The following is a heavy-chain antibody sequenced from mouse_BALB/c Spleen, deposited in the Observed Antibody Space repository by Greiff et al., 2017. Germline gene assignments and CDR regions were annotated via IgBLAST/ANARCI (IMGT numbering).Heavy chain of an antibody. Sequence: VKVVESGAELAKPGASVKMSCKASGYTFTSYWMHWVKQRPGQGLEWIGYINPSTGYTEYNQKFKDKATLTADKSSSTAYMQLSSLTSEDSAVYYCASRDYYGSSETWGQGTLVTVSA. J-gene: IGHJ3*01. V-gene: IGHV1-7*01. D-gene: IGHD1-1*01. CDR3: ASRDYYGSSET. CDR1: GYTFTSYW. CDR2: INPSTGYT.